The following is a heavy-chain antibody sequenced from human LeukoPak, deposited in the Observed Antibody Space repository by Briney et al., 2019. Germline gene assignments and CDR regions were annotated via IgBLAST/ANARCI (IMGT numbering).Heavy chain of an antibody. Sequence: GGSLRLSCAASGFTLSSYEMNWVRQAPGKGLEWVSYISTSGNTRYYADSVKGRFTISRDNAKNSLYLQMNSLRVEDTAVYYCARELSGTTSYYFDYWGQGTLVTVSS. D-gene: IGHD1-7*01. J-gene: IGHJ4*02. CDR1: GFTLSSYE. V-gene: IGHV3-48*03. CDR2: ISTSGNTR. CDR3: ARELSGTTSYYFDY.